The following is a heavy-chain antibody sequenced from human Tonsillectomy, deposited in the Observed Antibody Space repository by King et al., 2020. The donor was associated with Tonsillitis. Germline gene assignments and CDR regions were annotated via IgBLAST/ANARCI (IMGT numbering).Heavy chain of an antibody. V-gene: IGHV3-33*01. D-gene: IGHD2-15*01. J-gene: IGHJ4*02. CDR3: ARGGWMRCSGGSCYPGDY. CDR1: GFTFSSYG. CDR2: IWYDGSNK. Sequence: VQLVESGGGVVQPGRSLRLSCAASGFTFSSYGMHWVRQAPGKGLEWVAVIWYDGSNKYYADSVKGRFTISRDNSKNTLYLQMNSLRAADTAVYYCARGGWMRCSGGSCYPGDYWGQGTLVTVSS.